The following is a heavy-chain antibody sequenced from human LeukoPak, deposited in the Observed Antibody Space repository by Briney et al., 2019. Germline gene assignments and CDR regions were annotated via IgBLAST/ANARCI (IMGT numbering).Heavy chain of an antibody. Sequence: SETLSLTCTISDGSISNYYWIWIRQPPGKGLEWVGHISYSGTTKYNPSLKSRVTISLDTAENQFSLELSSVTAADTAVYYCARRGSGSYSPFDSWGQGTLVTVSS. D-gene: IGHD3-10*01. CDR2: ISYSGTT. CDR1: DGSISNYY. J-gene: IGHJ4*02. V-gene: IGHV4-59*12. CDR3: ARRGSGSYSPFDS.